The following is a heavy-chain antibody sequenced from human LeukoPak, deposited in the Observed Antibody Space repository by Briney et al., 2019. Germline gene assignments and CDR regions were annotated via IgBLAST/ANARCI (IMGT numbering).Heavy chain of an antibody. CDR2: ISAYNGNT. D-gene: IGHD4-17*01. CDR3: ARDKIWMTTVPNAFDI. V-gene: IGHV1-18*01. J-gene: IGHJ3*02. Sequence: GASVKVSCKASGYTFTSYGISWVRQPPGQGLEWMGWISAYNGNTNYAQMLKGRVTMTTDTSASTAYIELRSLRSGDTAVYYCARDKIWMTTVPNAFDIWGQGTMVTVSS. CDR1: GYTFTSYG.